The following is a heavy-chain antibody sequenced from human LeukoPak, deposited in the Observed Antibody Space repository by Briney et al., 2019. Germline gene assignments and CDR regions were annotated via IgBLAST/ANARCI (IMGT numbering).Heavy chain of an antibody. CDR1: GDSISSYY. D-gene: IGHD3-10*01. CDR2: IYTSGSI. Sequence: IPTETLSLTCTVHGDSISSYYWSWIRQPAGKGLEWIGRIYTSGSINYNPSLKSRVTMSVDTSKNQFSLKLSSVTAADTGVYYCARELGSGSYYNWFDPCGQGTLVTVSS. J-gene: IGHJ5*02. CDR3: ARELGSGSYYNWFDP. V-gene: IGHV4-4*07.